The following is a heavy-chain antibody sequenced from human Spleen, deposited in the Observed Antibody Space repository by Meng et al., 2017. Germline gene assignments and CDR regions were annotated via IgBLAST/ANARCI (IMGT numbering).Heavy chain of an antibody. CDR1: GGSISSSNW. CDR2: INHSGST. Sequence: GSLRLSCAVSGGSISSSNWWSWVRQPPGKGLEWSGEINHSGSTNYNPSLKSRVTISVDTSKSQFSLKLSSVTAADTAVYYCARGYSSGWYQGYGMDVWGQGTTVTVSS. D-gene: IGHD6-19*01. CDR3: ARGYSSGWYQGYGMDV. V-gene: IGHV4-4*02. J-gene: IGHJ6*02.